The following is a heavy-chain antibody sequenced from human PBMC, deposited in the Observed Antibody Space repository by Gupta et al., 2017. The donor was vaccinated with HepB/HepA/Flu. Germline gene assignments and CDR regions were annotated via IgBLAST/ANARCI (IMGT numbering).Heavy chain of an antibody. Sequence: DVQLLESGGGVLQPGGSRRLSCLASGFTFDEFALHWVRQRPGKGLEWVSVISGDGSGTYYADSVKGRFTISRDNSENSLFLQMNSLTIENTALYYCVRGRYSYDVSGTFDFWGQGTLVTVSS. D-gene: IGHD3-22*01. CDR2: ISGDGSGT. V-gene: IGHV3-43*02. CDR3: VRGRYSYDVSGTFDF. CDR1: GFTFDEFA. J-gene: IGHJ4*02.